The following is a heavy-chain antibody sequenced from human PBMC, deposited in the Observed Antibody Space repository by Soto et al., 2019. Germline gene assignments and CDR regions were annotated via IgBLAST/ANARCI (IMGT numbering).Heavy chain of an antibody. D-gene: IGHD3-9*01. CDR1: GFTFSSYA. V-gene: IGHV3-23*01. J-gene: IGHJ4*02. CDR3: VRYFDWLSRYFDY. Sequence: EVQLLESGGGLVQPGGSLRLSCAASGFTFSSYAMSWVGQAPGKGLEWVSAISGSGGSTYYADSVKGRFTISRDNSKNTLYLQMNSLRAEDTAVYYCVRYFDWLSRYFDYWGQGTLVTVSS. CDR2: ISGSGGST.